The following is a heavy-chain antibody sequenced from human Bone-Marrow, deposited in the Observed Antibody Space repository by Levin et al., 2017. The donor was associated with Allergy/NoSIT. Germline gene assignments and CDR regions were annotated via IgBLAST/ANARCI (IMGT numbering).Heavy chain of an antibody. Sequence: GESLKISCKGSGYSFTSYWIGWVRQMPGKGLEWMGIIYPGDSDTRYSPSFQGQVTISADKSISTAYLQWSSLKASDTAMYYCARDPRYQLFLRPPGAYYFDYWGQGTLVTVSS. D-gene: IGHD2-2*01. J-gene: IGHJ4*02. CDR3: ARDPRYQLFLRPPGAYYFDY. CDR2: IYPGDSDT. V-gene: IGHV5-51*01. CDR1: GYSFTSYW.